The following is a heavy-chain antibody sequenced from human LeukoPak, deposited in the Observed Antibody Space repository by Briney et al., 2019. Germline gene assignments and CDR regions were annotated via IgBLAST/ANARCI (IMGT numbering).Heavy chain of an antibody. CDR2: MYYSGST. Sequence: SETLSLTCTVSGDSISSNSYYWGWIRQPPWKGLEWIGSMYYSGSTYYNSSLKSRVTLSVDTSKNQFSLKLSSVTAADTAVYYCARDLAVLGYFDYWGQGTLVTVSS. CDR1: GDSISSNSYY. D-gene: IGHD3-10*02. CDR3: ARDLAVLGYFDY. J-gene: IGHJ4*02. V-gene: IGHV4-39*07.